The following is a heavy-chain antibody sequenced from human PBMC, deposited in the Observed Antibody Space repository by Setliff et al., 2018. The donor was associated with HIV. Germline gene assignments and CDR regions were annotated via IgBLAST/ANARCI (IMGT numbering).Heavy chain of an antibody. J-gene: IGHJ5*02. CDR2: ISGSAGTT. Sequence: PGGSLRLSCAASGLTFSSYAMSWARQAPGKGLEWVSSISGSAGTTYYADSVKGRFTIARDNSKNTLYLQMNSLRAEDTAVYYCAKDIPGPAINSGRIKNWFDPWGEGTLVTVSS. CDR3: AKDIPGPAINSGRIKNWFDP. V-gene: IGHV3-23*01. D-gene: IGHD6-19*01. CDR1: GLTFSSYA.